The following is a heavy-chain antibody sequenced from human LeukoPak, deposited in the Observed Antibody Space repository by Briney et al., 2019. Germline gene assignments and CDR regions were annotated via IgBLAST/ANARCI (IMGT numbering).Heavy chain of an antibody. Sequence: PSETLSLTCAISGYSISSVYYWGWIRQPPGKGLEWIGSIYHSGSTYYNPSLKSRVTISVDTSKNQFSLKLSSVTAADTALYYCAREPQVNTVGATIRKFDSWGQGTLVTVSS. CDR3: AREPQVNTVGATIRKFDS. D-gene: IGHD1-26*01. CDR1: GYSISSVYY. V-gene: IGHV4-38-2*02. J-gene: IGHJ4*02. CDR2: IYHSGST.